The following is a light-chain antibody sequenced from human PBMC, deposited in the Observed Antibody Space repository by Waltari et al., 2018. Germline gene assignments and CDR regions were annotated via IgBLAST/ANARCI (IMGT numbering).Light chain of an antibody. CDR3: QAWDSSTASYV. CDR1: KLGDKY. V-gene: IGLV3-1*01. CDR2: QDS. Sequence: SYELTQPHSVSVSPGQTASITCSGDKLGDKYACWYQQKPGQSPVLVIYQDSKRPSGIPERFSGSNSGISATLTISGTQAMDEADYYCQAWDSSTASYVFGTGTKVTVL. J-gene: IGLJ1*01.